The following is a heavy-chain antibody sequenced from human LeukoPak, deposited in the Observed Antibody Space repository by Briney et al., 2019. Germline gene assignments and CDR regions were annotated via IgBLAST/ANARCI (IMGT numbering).Heavy chain of an antibody. CDR2: IKPGGIT. CDR1: GGSLSDYY. CDR3: VRGFSPVAGDY. J-gene: IGHJ4*02. Sequence: PSETLSLTCAVYGGSLSDYYWSWIRQPPGEGLEWIGEIKPGGITNYNPSVKSRVTLSADTSKNQLFLNVNSATAADTAVYSCVRGFSPVAGDYWGQGPLVTVSS. V-gene: IGHV4-34*01.